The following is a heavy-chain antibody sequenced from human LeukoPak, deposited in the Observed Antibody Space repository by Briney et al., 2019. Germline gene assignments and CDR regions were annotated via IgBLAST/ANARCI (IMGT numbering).Heavy chain of an antibody. CDR2: IYYSGST. V-gene: IGHV4-59*01. Sequence: PSETLPLTCAVYGGSFSGYYWSWIRQPPGRGLEWIGYIYYSGSTNYNPSLKSRVTISVDTSKNQFSLKLSSVTAADTAVYYCARVKAAGTIDYWGQGTLVTVSS. J-gene: IGHJ4*02. D-gene: IGHD6-13*01. CDR1: GGSFSGYY. CDR3: ARVKAAGTIDY.